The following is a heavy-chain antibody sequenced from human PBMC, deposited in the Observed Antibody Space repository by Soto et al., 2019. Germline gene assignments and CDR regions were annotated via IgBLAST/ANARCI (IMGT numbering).Heavy chain of an antibody. V-gene: IGHV3-66*01. D-gene: IGHD1-26*01. J-gene: IGHJ6*02. Sequence: EVQLVESGGGLVQPGGSLRLSCAASGFIVSNNYMSWVRQAPGKGLECVSVIYSGGTTYYADSVKGRFTISRDNSKNTLYLQMNSLRAEDTAVYYCARDLVSRIVGVRGGLYYYGMDVWGQGTTVTVSS. CDR2: IYSGGTT. CDR3: ARDLVSRIVGVRGGLYYYGMDV. CDR1: GFIVSNNY.